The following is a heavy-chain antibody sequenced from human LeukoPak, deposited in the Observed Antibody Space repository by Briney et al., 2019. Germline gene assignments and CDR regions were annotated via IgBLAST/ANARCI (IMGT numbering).Heavy chain of an antibody. J-gene: IGHJ4*02. D-gene: IGHD3-10*01. CDR2: IYHSGST. Sequence: SETLSLTCAVSGGSINSNNWWSWVRQPPGKGLEWIGEIYHSGSTNYNPSLKSRVTISVDKSKNQFSLKLSSVTAGDTAVYYCARDRYGSGTAFDYWGQGTQVTVSS. V-gene: IGHV4-4*02. CDR1: GGSINSNNW. CDR3: ARDRYGSGTAFDY.